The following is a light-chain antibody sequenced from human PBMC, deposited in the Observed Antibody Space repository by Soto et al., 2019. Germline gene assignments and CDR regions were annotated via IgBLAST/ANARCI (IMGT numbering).Light chain of an antibody. J-gene: IGKJ4*01. CDR2: AAS. V-gene: IGKV1-27*01. CDR3: QKYTNVPT. Sequence: GDRVTITCRASQGISNYLAWYQQIPGKVPKLLISAASTLQSGVPPRFSGSGSGTDFTLTISSLQPEDVATYYCQKYTNVPTFGGGTKVEIK. CDR1: QGISNY.